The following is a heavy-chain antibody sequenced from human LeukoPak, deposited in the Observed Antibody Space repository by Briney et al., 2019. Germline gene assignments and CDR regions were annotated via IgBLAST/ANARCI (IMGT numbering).Heavy chain of an antibody. CDR3: AKDRGGSYPGGCYYGMDV. V-gene: IGHV3-74*01. J-gene: IGHJ6*02. CDR1: GFTFSSYW. Sequence: AGGSLRLSCAASGFTFSSYWMHWVRQAPGKGLVWVSRINTDGSSTTYADSVKGRFTISRDNAKNTLYLQMNSLRTDDTAVYYCAKDRGGSYPGGCYYGMDVWGQGTTVTVSS. D-gene: IGHD1-26*01. CDR2: INTDGSST.